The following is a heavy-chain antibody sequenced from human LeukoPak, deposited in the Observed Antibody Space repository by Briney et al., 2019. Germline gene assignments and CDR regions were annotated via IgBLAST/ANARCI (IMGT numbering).Heavy chain of an antibody. CDR2: INHSGST. D-gene: IGHD3-3*01. Sequence: SETLSLTCTVSGASISSTNSYWSWIRQPPGKGLEWIGEINHSGSTNYNPSLKSRVTISVGTSKNQFSLKLSSVTAADTAVYYCARVRRYDFWSGYCFDYWGQGTLVTVSS. CDR3: ARVRRYDFWSGYCFDY. J-gene: IGHJ4*02. CDR1: GASISSTNSY. V-gene: IGHV4-39*07.